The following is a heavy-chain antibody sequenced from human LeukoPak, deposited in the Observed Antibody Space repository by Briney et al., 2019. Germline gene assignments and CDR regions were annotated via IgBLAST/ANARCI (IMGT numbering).Heavy chain of an antibody. CDR3: ANEALGRSSSYYYYYYMDV. J-gene: IGHJ6*03. CDR2: ISWNSGSI. V-gene: IGHV3-9*03. D-gene: IGHD6-6*01. CDR1: GFTFDDYA. Sequence: GRSLRLSCAASGFTFDDYAMHWVRQTPGKGLEWVSGISWNSGSIGYADSVKGRFSISRDNAKNSLYLQMNSLRAEDMALYYCANEALGRSSSYYYYYYMDVWGKGTTFTVSS.